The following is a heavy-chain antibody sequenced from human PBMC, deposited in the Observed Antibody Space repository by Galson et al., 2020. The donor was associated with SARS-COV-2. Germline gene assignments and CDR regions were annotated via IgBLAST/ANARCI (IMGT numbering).Heavy chain of an antibody. V-gene: IGHV3-21*01. Sequence: GSLRLSCAASGFTLSGYSMNWVRQAPGKGLEWVSSISSSSSYIYYADSVKGRFTISRDNAKNSLTLQMNSLRAEDTAVYYCVREGAATATGDYWGQGTLVTVSS. CDR2: ISSSSSYI. CDR3: VREGAATATGDY. J-gene: IGHJ4*02. CDR1: GFTLSGYS. D-gene: IGHD1-26*01.